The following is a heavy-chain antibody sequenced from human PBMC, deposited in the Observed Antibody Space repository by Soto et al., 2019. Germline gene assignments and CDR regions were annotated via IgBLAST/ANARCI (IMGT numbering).Heavy chain of an antibody. J-gene: IGHJ6*02. CDR3: ARSDRSSGSYSSMDV. CDR1: RGTFSSYA. D-gene: IGHD1-26*01. CDR2: IIPIFGTA. V-gene: IGHV1-69*13. Sequence: ASVKVSCKASRGTFSSYAMSWVRQAPGQGLEWMGGIIPIFGTANYAQKFQGRVTITADESTSTAYMELSSLRSEDTAVYYCARSDRSSGSYSSMDVWGQGTTVTVSS.